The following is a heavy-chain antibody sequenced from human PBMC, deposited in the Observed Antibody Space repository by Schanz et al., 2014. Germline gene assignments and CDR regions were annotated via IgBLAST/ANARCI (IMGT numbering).Heavy chain of an antibody. V-gene: IGHV3-21*01. J-gene: IGHJ3*01. CDR1: GFNLRRYS. CDR3: ARDRLWFGDINDAFDV. D-gene: IGHD3-10*01. CDR2: ISATSNFV. Sequence: QLVESGGGLVKPGGSLSLSCATSGFNLRRYSMNWVRQAPGGGLEWVSSISATSNFVHYAASVEGRFTVSRDNANNVMYLQMNSLRVGDTAMYYCARDRLWFGDINDAFDVWGHGTMVTVS.